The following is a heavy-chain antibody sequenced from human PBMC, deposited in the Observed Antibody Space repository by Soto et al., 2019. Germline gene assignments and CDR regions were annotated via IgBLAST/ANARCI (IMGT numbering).Heavy chain of an antibody. D-gene: IGHD2-15*01. J-gene: IGHJ4*02. V-gene: IGHV3-23*01. CDR3: AKDGALYCSGGSCYVDY. CDR2: ISGGGGST. CDR1: GFTFSSYA. Sequence: GGSLRLSCAASGFTFSSYAMSWVRQAPGKGLEWVSAISGGGGSTYYADSVKGRFTISRDNSKNTLYLQMNSLRAEDTAVYYCAKDGALYCSGGSCYVDYWGQGTLVTVSS.